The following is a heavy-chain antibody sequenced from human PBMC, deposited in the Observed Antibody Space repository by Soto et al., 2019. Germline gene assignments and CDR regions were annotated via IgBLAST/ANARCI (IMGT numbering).Heavy chain of an antibody. J-gene: IGHJ5*02. CDR3: ARGYYGSGSGWFDL. D-gene: IGHD3-10*01. Sequence: SETLSLTCAVSGGSISSGGYSWSWIRQPPGKGLEWIGYIYHSGSTYYNPSLKSRVTISVDRSKNQFSLKLSSVTAADTAVYYCARGYYGSGSGWFDLWGQGIRVTVAS. V-gene: IGHV4-30-2*01. CDR1: GGSISSGGYS. CDR2: IYHSGST.